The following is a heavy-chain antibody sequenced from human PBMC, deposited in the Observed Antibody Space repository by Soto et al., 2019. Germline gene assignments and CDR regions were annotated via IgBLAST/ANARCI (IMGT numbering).Heavy chain of an antibody. CDR2: INSDGSST. D-gene: IGHD6-13*01. Sequence: HPGGSLRLSCAASGFTFSSYWMHWVRQAPGRGLVWVSRINSDGSSTSYADSVKGRFTISRDNAKNTLYLQMNSLRAEDTAVYYCARTGYSSSWYFAWFDPWGQGTLVTVSS. CDR1: GFTFSSYW. J-gene: IGHJ5*02. V-gene: IGHV3-74*01. CDR3: ARTGYSSSWYFAWFDP.